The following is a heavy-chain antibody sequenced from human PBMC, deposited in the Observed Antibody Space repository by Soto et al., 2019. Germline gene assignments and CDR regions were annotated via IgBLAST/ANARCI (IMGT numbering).Heavy chain of an antibody. D-gene: IGHD3-22*01. V-gene: IGHV1-46*01. J-gene: IGHJ6*02. CDR2: INPSGGST. CDR3: ARDQIPVDYYDSIFYYYWGSFSGMDV. CDR1: GYTFTSYY. Sequence: ASVKVSCKASGYTFTSYYMHWVRQAPGQGLEWMGIINPSGGSTSYAQKFQGRVTMTRDTSTSTVYMELSSLRSEDTAVYYCARDQIPVDYYDSIFYYYWGSFSGMDVWGQGTTVTVSS.